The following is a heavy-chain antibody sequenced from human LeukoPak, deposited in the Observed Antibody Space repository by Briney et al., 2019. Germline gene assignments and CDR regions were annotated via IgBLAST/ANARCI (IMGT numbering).Heavy chain of an antibody. CDR2: ISYDGSNK. Sequence: SCKVSGYTLTELSMHWVRQAPGKGLEWVAVISYDGSNKYYADSVKGRFTISRDNSKNTLYLQMNSLRAEDTAVYYCASPYCSGGSCYEGYYFDYWGQGTLVTVSS. CDR3: ASPYCSGGSCYEGYYFDY. D-gene: IGHD2-15*01. J-gene: IGHJ4*02. CDR1: GYTLTELS. V-gene: IGHV3-30-3*01.